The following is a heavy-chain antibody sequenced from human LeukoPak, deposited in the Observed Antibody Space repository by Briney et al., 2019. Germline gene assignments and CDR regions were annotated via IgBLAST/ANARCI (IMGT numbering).Heavy chain of an antibody. CDR3: AKDLEYSSSSDGMDV. J-gene: IGHJ6*02. CDR2: ISWNSGSI. D-gene: IGHD6-6*01. Sequence: GGSLRLSCAASGFTFYDYAMHWVRHAPGKGLEWVSGISWNSGSIGYADSVKGRFTISRDNAKNSLYLQMNSLRAEDTALYYCAKDLEYSSSSDGMDVWGQGTTVTVSS. CDR1: GFTFYDYA. V-gene: IGHV3-9*01.